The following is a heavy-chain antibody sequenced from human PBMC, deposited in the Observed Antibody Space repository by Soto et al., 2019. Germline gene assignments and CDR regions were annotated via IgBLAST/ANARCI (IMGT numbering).Heavy chain of an antibody. CDR3: AKDRRMGIGLYDRFDWFLP. CDR1: GFTFSSYA. CDR2: ISGSGGST. D-gene: IGHD6-19*01. Sequence: PWGSLRLSCAASGFTFSSYAMSWVRQAPGKGLEWVSAISGSGGSTYYADSVKGRFTISRDNSKNTLYLQMNSLRAEDTAVYYCAKDRRMGIGLYDRFDWFLPSCQAILLTVS. V-gene: IGHV3-23*01. J-gene: IGHJ5*02.